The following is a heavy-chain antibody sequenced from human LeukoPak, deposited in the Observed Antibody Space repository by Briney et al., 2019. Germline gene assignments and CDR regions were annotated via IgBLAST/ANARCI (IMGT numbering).Heavy chain of an antibody. CDR3: ARGAHYFDY. CDR2: VFYIGST. CDR1: GGSISSYY. V-gene: IGHV4-59*01. J-gene: IGHJ4*02. Sequence: RPSETLSLTCTVSGGSISSYYWSWIRQPPGKGLEWIGYVFYIGSTDYNPSLKSRVTISVDTSKNQFSLKLSSVTAADTAVYYCARGAHYFDYWGQGTLVTVSS.